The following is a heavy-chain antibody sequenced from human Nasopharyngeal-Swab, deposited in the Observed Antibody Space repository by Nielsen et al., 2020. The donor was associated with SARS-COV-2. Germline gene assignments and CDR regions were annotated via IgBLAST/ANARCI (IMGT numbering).Heavy chain of an antibody. CDR2: IYSDDDK. V-gene: IGHV2-5*02. CDR1: GFSLSPSGVG. Sequence: SGPTLVHPPQTLTLTCTFSGFSLSPSGVGVGWIRQPPGKALEWLALIYSDDDKRYSPSLKSRLTITKDTSKNQVVLTMTNMDPVDTATYYCAHRSSYYGMDVWGQGTTVTVSS. J-gene: IGHJ6*02. CDR3: AHRSSYYGMDV.